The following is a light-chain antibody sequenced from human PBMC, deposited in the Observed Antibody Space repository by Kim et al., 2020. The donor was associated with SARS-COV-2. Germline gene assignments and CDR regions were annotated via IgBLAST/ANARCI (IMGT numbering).Light chain of an antibody. CDR3: QQRDNWT. CDR2: DAS. V-gene: IGKV3-11*01. Sequence: LSVSPGESATLSCRATQSIDKYLAWYQQRPGQAPRLLIFDASYRATGIPARFSGSGSGTDFTLTISSLEPEDFAVYYCQQRDNWTFGQGTKVDIK. J-gene: IGKJ1*01. CDR1: QSIDKY.